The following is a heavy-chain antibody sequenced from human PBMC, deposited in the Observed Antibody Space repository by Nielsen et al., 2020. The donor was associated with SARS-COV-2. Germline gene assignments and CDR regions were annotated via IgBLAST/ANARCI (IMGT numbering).Heavy chain of an antibody. Sequence: GESLKISCVASGFTFSSYWMHWVRQAPGKGLVWVSRITSDGSSTSYADSVKGRFTISRDNAKRSLYLQMNSLRAEDTAVYYCARDWSVAGHFDSWGQGTLVTVSS. CDR3: ARDWSVAGHFDS. CDR2: ITSDGSST. J-gene: IGHJ4*02. D-gene: IGHD6-19*01. CDR1: GFTFSSYW. V-gene: IGHV3-74*01.